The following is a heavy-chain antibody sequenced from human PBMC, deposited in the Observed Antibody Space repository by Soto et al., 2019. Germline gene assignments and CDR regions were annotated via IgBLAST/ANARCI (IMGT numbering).Heavy chain of an antibody. Sequence: SETLSLTCAVSGGSISSGGYSWSWIRQPPGKGLEWIGYIYHSGSTYYNPSLKSRVTISVDRSKNQFSLKLSSVTAADTAVYYCARDGDRYKDGMDVWGQGTTVTVSS. CDR2: IYHSGST. J-gene: IGHJ6*02. V-gene: IGHV4-30-2*01. CDR3: ARDGDRYKDGMDV. D-gene: IGHD1-20*01. CDR1: GGSISSGGYS.